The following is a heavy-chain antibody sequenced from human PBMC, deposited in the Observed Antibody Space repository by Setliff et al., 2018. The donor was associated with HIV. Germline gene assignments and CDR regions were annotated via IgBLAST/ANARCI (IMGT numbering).Heavy chain of an antibody. CDR1: GYSFTSYY. CDR2: INTSGGTT. Sequence: ASVKVSCKASGYSFTSYYVHWVRQAPGQGLEWMGIINTSGGTTSYAQKFQGRVTMTRDTSTSTVYMELSSPRSEDTAVYYCARDWEARADYYDTSGQAQYFQHWGQGTLVTVSS. V-gene: IGHV1-46*01. D-gene: IGHD3-22*01. CDR3: ARDWEARADYYDTSGQAQYFQH. J-gene: IGHJ1*01.